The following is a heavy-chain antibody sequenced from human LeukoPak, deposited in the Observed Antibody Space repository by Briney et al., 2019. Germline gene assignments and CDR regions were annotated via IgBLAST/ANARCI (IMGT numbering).Heavy chain of an antibody. CDR1: GFTFSSYA. CDR2: IKTKTDGGTT. V-gene: IGHV3-15*01. Sequence: GGSLRLSCAASGFTFSSYAMSWVRQAPGKGLEWVGRIKTKTDGGTTDYAAPAKGRFTISRDDSKNTLYLQMNSLKTEDTAVYYCTTVERWLLRSSPYWGQGTLVTVSS. D-gene: IGHD5-24*01. J-gene: IGHJ4*02. CDR3: TTVERWLLRSSPY.